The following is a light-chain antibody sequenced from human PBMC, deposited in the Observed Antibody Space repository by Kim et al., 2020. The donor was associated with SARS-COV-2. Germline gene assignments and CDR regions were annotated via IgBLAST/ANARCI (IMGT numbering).Light chain of an antibody. V-gene: IGKV3-20*01. CDR1: QSVSSNY. CDR3: HQYSNSPYT. CDR2: GAS. Sequence: IVLTQSPGTLSLSPGDRATLSCRASQSVSSNYLDWYQQKPGQAPRLLIYGASIRGTGIPDRFSGSGSGTDFTLTISRLEPEDFAVYYCHQYSNSPYTFGQGTKVDIK. J-gene: IGKJ2*01.